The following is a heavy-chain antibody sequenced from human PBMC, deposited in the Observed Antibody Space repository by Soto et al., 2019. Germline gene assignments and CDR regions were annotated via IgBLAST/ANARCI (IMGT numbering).Heavy chain of an antibody. J-gene: IGHJ4*02. Sequence: GGSLRLSCAASGFTFSSYWMSWVRQAPGKGLEWVANIKQDGSEKYYVDSVKGRFTISRDNAKNSLYLQMNSLRAEDTAVYYCARLKFDSSGYYIYYFDYGGQGTLVTVSS. V-gene: IGHV3-7*05. CDR2: IKQDGSEK. D-gene: IGHD3-22*01. CDR3: ARLKFDSSGYYIYYFDY. CDR1: GFTFSSYW.